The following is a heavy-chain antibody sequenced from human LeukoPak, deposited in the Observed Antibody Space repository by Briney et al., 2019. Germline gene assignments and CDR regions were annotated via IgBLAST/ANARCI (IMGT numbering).Heavy chain of an antibody. D-gene: IGHD3-10*01. J-gene: IGHJ4*02. CDR3: ARDSGERGSGSYLIAY. V-gene: IGHV4-39*07. CDR1: GGSISSSSYY. CDR2: IYYSGST. Sequence: PSETQSLTCTVSGGSISSSSYYWGWIRQPPGKGLEWIGSIYYSGSTYYNPSLKSRVTISVDTSKNQFSLKLSSVTAADTAVYYCARDSGERGSGSYLIAYWGQGTLVTVSS.